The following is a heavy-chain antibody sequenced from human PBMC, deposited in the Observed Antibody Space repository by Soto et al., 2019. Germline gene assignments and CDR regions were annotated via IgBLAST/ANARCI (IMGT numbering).Heavy chain of an antibody. V-gene: IGHV3-23*01. CDR1: GFTFSSYA. Sequence: PGGSLRLSCAASGFTFSSYAMSWVRQAPGKGLEWVSAISGSGGSTYYADSVKGRFTISRDNSKNTLYLQMNSLRAEDTAVYYCAKASIAARPFYYYGMDVWGQGTTVTVSS. CDR3: AKASIAARPFYYYGMDV. D-gene: IGHD6-6*01. CDR2: ISGSGGST. J-gene: IGHJ6*02.